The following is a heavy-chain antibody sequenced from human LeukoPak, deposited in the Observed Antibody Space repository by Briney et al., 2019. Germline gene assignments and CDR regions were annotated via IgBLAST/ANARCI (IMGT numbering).Heavy chain of an antibody. Sequence: SETLSLTCTVSGGSISNNNYYWAWIRQPPGKGLECIGSIYYSGSPYDNPSLKSRFTMSTSKNQFFLNLSSVTAADTAVYYCARLGGYHDPPDYWGQGTLVTVSS. CDR3: ARLGGYHDPPDY. D-gene: IGHD3-16*02. CDR1: GGSISNNNYY. J-gene: IGHJ4*02. CDR2: IYYSGSP. V-gene: IGHV4-39*01.